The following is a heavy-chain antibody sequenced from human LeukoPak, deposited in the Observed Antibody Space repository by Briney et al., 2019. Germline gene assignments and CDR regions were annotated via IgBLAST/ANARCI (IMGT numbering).Heavy chain of an antibody. CDR1: GDSMNEYY. Sequence: PSETLSLTCTVSGDSMNEYYWGWIRQPPGKGLEWIGYIYYTGSPNDNPSLKGRVTMSVDTSKNQFSLKLNSVTAADTAVYYCARLSESINFFDYWGQGTLVTVSS. CDR3: ARLSESINFFDY. CDR2: IYYTGSP. D-gene: IGHD6-6*01. J-gene: IGHJ4*02. V-gene: IGHV4-59*08.